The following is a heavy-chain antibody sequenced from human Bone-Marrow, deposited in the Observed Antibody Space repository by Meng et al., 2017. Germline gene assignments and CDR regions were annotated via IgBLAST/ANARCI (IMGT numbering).Heavy chain of an antibody. CDR2: INHIGST. Sequence: SETLSLTCVVAGGYFIEYYWSWIRQPPGKGLEWIGEINHIGSTNYNPSLERRATISVDTSQNNLSLKLSSVTAADSAVYYCARGPTTMAHDFDYWGQGTLVTVSS. CDR1: GGYFIEYY. V-gene: IGHV4-34*01. J-gene: IGHJ4*02. D-gene: IGHD4-11*01. CDR3: ARGPTTMAHDFDY.